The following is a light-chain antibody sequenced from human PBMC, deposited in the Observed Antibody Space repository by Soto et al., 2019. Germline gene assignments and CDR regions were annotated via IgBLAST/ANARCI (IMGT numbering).Light chain of an antibody. CDR1: QSVNDY. CDR2: DTS. Sequence: LTQSPATLSLKPGERATLSCRASQSVNDYLAWYQQKPGQAPRLLIYDTSDRATGIPARFSGSGSGTDFTLTISSLEPEDFAVFYCQQRSIWPWTFGQGTIVDVK. V-gene: IGKV3-11*01. J-gene: IGKJ1*01. CDR3: QQRSIWPWT.